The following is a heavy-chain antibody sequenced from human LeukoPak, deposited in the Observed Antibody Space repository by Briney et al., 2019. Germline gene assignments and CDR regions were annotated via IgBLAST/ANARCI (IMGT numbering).Heavy chain of an antibody. V-gene: IGHV3-30*02. D-gene: IGHD1-26*01. CDR2: VWFDGTNE. Sequence: GGSLRLSCAASGFIFRSYAMPWVRQAPGKGLEWVAFVWFDGTNEKYADSVKGRFTISRDNSKNTLYLQMNSLRAEDTAVYYCAKEDNSGIRGGFDYWGQGTLVTVSS. J-gene: IGHJ4*02. CDR1: GFIFRSYA. CDR3: AKEDNSGIRGGFDY.